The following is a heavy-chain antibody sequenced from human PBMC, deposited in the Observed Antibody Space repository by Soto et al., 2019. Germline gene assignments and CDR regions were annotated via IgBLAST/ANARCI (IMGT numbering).Heavy chain of an antibody. V-gene: IGHV3-21*01. CDR2: ISSSSSYI. D-gene: IGHD2-15*01. Sequence: PWLSLRLSCAASAFTFSSYSMNWVRQAPGKGLEWVSSISSSSSYIYYADSVKCRFTTSRDNAKNSLYLHMKGLRAEDQAVFYCGSGYCSVGSCGGAPSWFDPWGQGT. J-gene: IGHJ5*02. CDR1: AFTFSSYS. CDR3: GSGYCSVGSCGGAPSWFDP.